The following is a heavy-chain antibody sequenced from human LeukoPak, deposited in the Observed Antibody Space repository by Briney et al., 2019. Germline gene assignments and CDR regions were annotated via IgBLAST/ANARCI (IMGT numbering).Heavy chain of an antibody. V-gene: IGHV3-33*01. Sequence: GGSLRLSCAASGFTFSSYGMHWVRQAPGEGLEWVAVIWYDGSNKYYADSVKGRFTISRDNSKNTLYLQMNSLRAEDTAVYYCARDPGISFNYYYYGMDVWGQGTTVTVSS. CDR2: IWYDGSNK. D-gene: IGHD3-3*02. CDR1: GFTFSSYG. J-gene: IGHJ6*02. CDR3: ARDPGISFNYYYYGMDV.